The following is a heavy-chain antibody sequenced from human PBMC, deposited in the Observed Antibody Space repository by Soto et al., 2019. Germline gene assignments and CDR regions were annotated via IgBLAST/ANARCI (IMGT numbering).Heavy chain of an antibody. J-gene: IGHJ5*02. CDR2: VYPSGNT. CDR1: GDSVTNGFY. V-gene: IGHV4-38-2*01. D-gene: IGHD2-2*02. Sequence: SETLSLTCGVSGDSVTNGFYWAWIRQAPGKGLEWIGSVYPSGNTYYNPSLKSRVTISVDTPKNQFSLTLNSVTAADTALYYCAGYTASHTWLDPWGQGTLVTVSS. CDR3: AGYTASHTWLDP.